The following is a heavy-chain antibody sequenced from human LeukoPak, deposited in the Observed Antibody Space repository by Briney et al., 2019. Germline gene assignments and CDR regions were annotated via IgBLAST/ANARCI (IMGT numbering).Heavy chain of an antibody. CDR1: GFTFSSYS. D-gene: IGHD2-15*01. V-gene: IGHV3-48*01. CDR3: ARGYCRGGSCYSGDAFDI. CDR2: ISSGSRTI. Sequence: GRSLRLSCAASGFTFSSYSINWVRQAPGKGLEWVSYISSGSRTIYYADSVKGRFTISRDNAKNSLYLQMNRLRTEDTAVYYCARGYCRGGSCYSGDAFDIWGQGTMVTVSS. J-gene: IGHJ3*02.